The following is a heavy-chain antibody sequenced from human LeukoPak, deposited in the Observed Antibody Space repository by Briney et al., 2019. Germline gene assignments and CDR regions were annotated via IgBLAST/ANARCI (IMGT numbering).Heavy chain of an antibody. CDR1: GGSFSGYY. V-gene: IGHV4-34*01. CDR3: ARGAEDYYDFWSGYPDARPPLHYYYYGMDV. J-gene: IGHJ6*02. CDR2: INHSGST. Sequence: PSETLSLTCAVYGGSFSGYYWSWIRQPPGKGLEWIGEINHSGSTNYNPSLKSRVTISVDTSKNQFSLKLSSVTAADTAVYYCARGAEDYYDFWSGYPDARPPLHYYYYGMDVWGQGTTVTVSS. D-gene: IGHD3-3*01.